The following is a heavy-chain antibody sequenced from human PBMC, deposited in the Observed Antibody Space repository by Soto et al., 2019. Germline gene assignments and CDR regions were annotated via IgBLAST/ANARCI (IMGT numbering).Heavy chain of an antibody. CDR3: AIPSSYIHSGGYYNSNDAFDI. V-gene: IGHV5-10-1*01. J-gene: IGHJ3*02. CDR2: IDPSDSYT. D-gene: IGHD3-22*01. Sequence: GESLKISCKGSGYSFTKYWITWVRRMPGKGLEWMGRIDPSDSYTNYSPSFQGHVTISAGKSISTAYLQWSSLKASDTAMYYCAIPSSYIHSGGYYNSNDAFDIWGQGAMVTVSS. CDR1: GYSFTKYW.